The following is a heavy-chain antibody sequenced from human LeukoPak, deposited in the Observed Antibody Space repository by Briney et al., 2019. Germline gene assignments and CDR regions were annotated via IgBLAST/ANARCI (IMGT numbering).Heavy chain of an antibody. Sequence: ASVTVSCKVSGYTPTELSMHWVRQAPGKGLEWMGGFDPGDGETIYAQKFQGRVTMTEDTSTDTAYMELSSLRSEDTAVYYCATLPYEVPAAKPTNWFDPWGQGTLVTVSS. CDR1: GYTPTELS. J-gene: IGHJ5*02. V-gene: IGHV1-24*01. CDR2: FDPGDGET. CDR3: ATLPYEVPAAKPTNWFDP. D-gene: IGHD2-2*02.